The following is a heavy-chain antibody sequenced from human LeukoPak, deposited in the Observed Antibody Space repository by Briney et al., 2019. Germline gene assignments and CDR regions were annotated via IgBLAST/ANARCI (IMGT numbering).Heavy chain of an antibody. CDR1: GGSISSYY. Sequence: SETLSLTCTVSGGSISSYYWSWIRQPPGKGLEWIGYIYYSGSTNYNPSLKSRVTISVDTSKNQFSLKLSSVTAAATAVYYCASSPAAHRDFDYWGQGTLVTVSS. V-gene: IGHV4-59*01. J-gene: IGHJ4*02. D-gene: IGHD2-15*01. CDR2: IYYSGST. CDR3: ASSPAAHRDFDY.